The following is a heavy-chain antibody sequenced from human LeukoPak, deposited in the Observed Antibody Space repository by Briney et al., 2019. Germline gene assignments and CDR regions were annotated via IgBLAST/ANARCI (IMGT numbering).Heavy chain of an antibody. Sequence: GGSLRLSCAASGFTFDDYGMRWVRQAPGKGLEWVSGINWNGGSTVYADSVKGRFTISRDNAKNSLYLQMNSLRAEDTALYYCARSSGYSYVHEAFDIWGQGTMVTVSS. V-gene: IGHV3-20*04. CDR1: GFTFDDYG. CDR2: INWNGGST. CDR3: ARSSGYSYVHEAFDI. D-gene: IGHD5-18*01. J-gene: IGHJ3*02.